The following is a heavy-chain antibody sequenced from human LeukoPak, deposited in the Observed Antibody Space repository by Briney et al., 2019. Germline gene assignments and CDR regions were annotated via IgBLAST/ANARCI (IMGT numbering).Heavy chain of an antibody. CDR1: GFTFSSYA. J-gene: IGHJ4*02. V-gene: IGHV3-30*04. CDR3: ARDLAAAYGDYGIPSPQGY. CDR2: ISYDGSNK. D-gene: IGHD4-17*01. Sequence: GGSLRLSCAASGFTFSSYAMHWVRQAPGKGLEWVAVISYDGSNKYYADSVKGRFTICRDNSKNTLYLQMNSLRAEDTAVYYCARDLAAAYGDYGIPSPQGYWGQGTLVTVSS.